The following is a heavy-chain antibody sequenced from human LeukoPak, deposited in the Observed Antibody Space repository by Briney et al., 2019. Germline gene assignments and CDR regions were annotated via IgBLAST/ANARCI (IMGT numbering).Heavy chain of an antibody. Sequence: SVKVSCKASGGTFSSYAISWVRQAPGQGLEWMGGIIPIFGTANYAQKFQGRVTITTDESTSTAYMELSSLRSEDTAVCYCARVAGYCSGGSCYSYAFDIWGQGTMVTVSS. D-gene: IGHD2-15*01. V-gene: IGHV1-69*05. J-gene: IGHJ3*02. CDR3: ARVAGYCSGGSCYSYAFDI. CDR2: IIPIFGTA. CDR1: GGTFSSYA.